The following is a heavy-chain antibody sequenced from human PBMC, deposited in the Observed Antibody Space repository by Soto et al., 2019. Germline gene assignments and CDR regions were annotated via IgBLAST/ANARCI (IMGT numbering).Heavy chain of an antibody. CDR2: ISWDGYST. D-gene: IGHD5-12*01. V-gene: IGHV3-43*01. CDR1: VFPFDDYT. Sequence: PGGSLRLSCAASVFPFDDYTMHWVRQAPGEGLEWVSLISWDGYSTYYTDSVKGRFTISRDNSRNSLYLQMNSLRTEDTALYYCAKDIAYRGYGGFDPWGLGTLVTVSS. J-gene: IGHJ5*02. CDR3: AKDIAYRGYGGFDP.